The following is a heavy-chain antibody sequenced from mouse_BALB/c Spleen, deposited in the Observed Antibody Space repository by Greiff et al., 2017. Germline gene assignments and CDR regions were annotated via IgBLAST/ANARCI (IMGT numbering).Heavy chain of an antibody. V-gene: IGHV5-12-1*01. Sequence: EVQVVESGGGLVKPRGSLKLSCAASGFAFSSYDMSWVRQTPEKRLEWVAYISSGGGSTYYPDTVKGRFTISRDNAKNTLYLQMSSLKSEDTAMYYCARALYGNYGYFDVWGAGTTVTVSS. CDR2: ISSGGGST. D-gene: IGHD2-1*01. CDR3: ARALYGNYGYFDV. CDR1: GFAFSSYD. J-gene: IGHJ1*01.